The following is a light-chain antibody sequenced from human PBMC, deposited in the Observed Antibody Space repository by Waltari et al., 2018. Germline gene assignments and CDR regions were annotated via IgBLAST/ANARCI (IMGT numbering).Light chain of an antibody. CDR2: GST. J-gene: IGLJ3*02. Sequence: LTQPPSVSGAPGQRVTISCTGSGSNIGAGYDVHWYQQLPRAAPKLLIYGSTSRPLGVPDRFFGSTSGTSAFLAITGLQAEDEADYYCQSYDTTLSVVFGGGTKLTVL. V-gene: IGLV1-40*01. CDR1: GSNIGAGYD. CDR3: QSYDTTLSVV.